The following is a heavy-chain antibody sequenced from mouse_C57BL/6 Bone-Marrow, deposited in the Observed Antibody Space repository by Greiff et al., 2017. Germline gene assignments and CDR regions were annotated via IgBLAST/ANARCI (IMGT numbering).Heavy chain of an antibody. D-gene: IGHD1-1*01. V-gene: IGHV1-19*01. CDR2: INPYNGGT. CDR3: ARPVVARYFDV. CDR1: GYTFTDYY. J-gene: IGHJ1*03. Sequence: EVQLQQSGPVLVKPGASVKMSCKASGYTFTDYYMNWVKQSHGKSLEWIGVINPYNGGTSYNQKFKGKATLTVDKSSSTAYMELNSLTSEDSAGYYCARPVVARYFDVWGTGTTVTVSS.